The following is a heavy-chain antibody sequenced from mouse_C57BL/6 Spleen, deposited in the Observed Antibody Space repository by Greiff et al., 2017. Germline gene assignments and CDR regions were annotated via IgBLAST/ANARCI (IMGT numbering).Heavy chain of an antibody. D-gene: IGHD1-1*02. CDR3: ARGRGSYDAMDY. J-gene: IGHJ4*01. Sequence: EVHLVASGGGLVKPGGSLKLSCAASGFTFSDYGMHWVRQAPEKGLEWVAYISSGSSTIYYADTVKGRFTISRDNAKNTLFLQMTSLRSEDTAMYYCARGRGSYDAMDYWGQGTSVTVSS. CDR1: GFTFSDYG. V-gene: IGHV5-17*01. CDR2: ISSGSSTI.